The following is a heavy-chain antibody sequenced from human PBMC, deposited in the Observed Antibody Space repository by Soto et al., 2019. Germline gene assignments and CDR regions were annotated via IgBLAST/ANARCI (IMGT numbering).Heavy chain of an antibody. CDR1: GFTFSSYG. D-gene: IGHD4-17*01. J-gene: IGHJ4*02. Sequence: PGGSLRLGCAASGFTFSSYGMRWVRQAPGKGLEWVAVISYDGSNKYYADSVKGRFTISRDNSKNTLYLQMNSLRAEDTAVYYCATHHPPGEVWGQGTLVTVSS. CDR3: ATHHPPGEV. V-gene: IGHV3-30*03. CDR2: ISYDGSNK.